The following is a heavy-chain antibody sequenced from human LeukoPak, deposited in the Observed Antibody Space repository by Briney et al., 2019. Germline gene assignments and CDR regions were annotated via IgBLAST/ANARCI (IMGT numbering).Heavy chain of an antibody. D-gene: IGHD5-18*01. J-gene: IGHJ4*02. V-gene: IGHV1-69*05. Sequence: GASVKLSCKASGGTFSSYAISWVRQAPGQGLEWMGGIIPIFGTANYAQKFQGRVTITTDESTSTAYMELSSLRSEDTAVYYCARGHYSYGYFDYWGQGTLVTVSS. CDR2: IIPIFGTA. CDR1: GGTFSSYA. CDR3: ARGHYSYGYFDY.